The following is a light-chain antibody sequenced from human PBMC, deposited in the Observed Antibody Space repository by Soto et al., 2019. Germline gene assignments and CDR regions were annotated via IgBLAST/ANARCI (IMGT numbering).Light chain of an antibody. V-gene: IGKV3-15*01. CDR2: GAS. J-gene: IGKJ2*01. CDR1: QSVSSN. Sequence: IVMTQSPATLSVSPGERATLSCRASQSVSSNLAWYQQKPGQAPRLLIYGASTRATGIPARFSGSGSGTEFTLTISSLQSEDFAVYYCQQYNNWPPYTLGQGTKLEI. CDR3: QQYNNWPPYT.